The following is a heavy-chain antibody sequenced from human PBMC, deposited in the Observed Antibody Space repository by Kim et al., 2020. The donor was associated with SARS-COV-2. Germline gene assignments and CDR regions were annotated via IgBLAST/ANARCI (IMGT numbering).Heavy chain of an antibody. CDR1: GYTFTSYD. J-gene: IGHJ6*02. Sequence: ASVKVSCKASGYTFTSYDINWVRQATGQGLEWMGWMNPNSGNTGYAQKFQGRVTMTRNTSISTAYMELSSLRSEDTAVYYCARGLLYAETQQWLVRSYYYYGMDVWGQGTTVTVSS. V-gene: IGHV1-8*01. CDR2: MNPNSGNT. CDR3: ARGLLYAETQQWLVRSYYYYGMDV. D-gene: IGHD6-19*01.